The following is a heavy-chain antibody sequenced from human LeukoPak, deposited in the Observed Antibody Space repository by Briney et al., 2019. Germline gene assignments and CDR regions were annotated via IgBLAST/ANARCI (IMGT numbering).Heavy chain of an antibody. CDR1: GFTFSSYA. Sequence: GGSLRLSCAASGFTFSSYAMPWVRQAPGKGLEWVAVISYDGSNKYYADSVKGRFTISRDNSKNTLYLQMNSLRAEDTAVYYCARDMSPWYSSGWYRFDYFDSGGQGTLVTVPS. CDR3: ARDMSPWYSSGWYRFDYFDS. V-gene: IGHV3-30-3*01. CDR2: ISYDGSNK. D-gene: IGHD6-19*01. J-gene: IGHJ4*02.